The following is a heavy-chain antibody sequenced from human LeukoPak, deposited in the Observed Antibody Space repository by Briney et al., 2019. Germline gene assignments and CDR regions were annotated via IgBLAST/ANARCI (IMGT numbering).Heavy chain of an antibody. V-gene: IGHV5-51*01. Sequence: AGESLKISCKGSGYSLTSYWIGWVRQMPGKGLEWMGIIYPGDSDTRYSPSFQGQVTISADKSISTAYLQWSSLKASDTAMYYCARHAKEYYYDSSGYFDYWGQGTLATVSS. CDR1: GYSLTSYW. J-gene: IGHJ4*02. CDR2: IYPGDSDT. CDR3: ARHAKEYYYDSSGYFDY. D-gene: IGHD3-22*01.